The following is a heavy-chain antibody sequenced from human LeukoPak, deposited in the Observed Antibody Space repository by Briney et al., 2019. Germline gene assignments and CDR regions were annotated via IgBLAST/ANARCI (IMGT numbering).Heavy chain of an antibody. Sequence: SETLSLTXTVSGGSISSYYWSWIRQPPGKGLEWIGYIYYSGSTNYNPSLKSRVTISVDTSKNQFSLKLSSVTAADTAVYYCARTRQWLVPHSAFDIWGQGTMVTVSS. CDR2: IYYSGST. CDR1: GGSISSYY. V-gene: IGHV4-59*01. J-gene: IGHJ3*02. CDR3: ARTRQWLVPHSAFDI. D-gene: IGHD6-19*01.